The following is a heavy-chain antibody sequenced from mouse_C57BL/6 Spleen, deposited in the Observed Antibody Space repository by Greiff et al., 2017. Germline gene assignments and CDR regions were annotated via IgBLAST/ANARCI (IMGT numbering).Heavy chain of an antibody. CDR2: ISSGGSYT. J-gene: IGHJ4*01. CDR1: GFTFSSYG. D-gene: IGHD3-2*02. V-gene: IGHV5-6*01. CDR3: ARHDSSGYGGYAMDY. Sequence: EVKLVESGGDLVKPGGSLKLSCAASGFTFSSYGMSWVRQTPDKRLEWVATISSGGSYTYYPDSVKGRFTISRDNAKNTLYLQMSSLKSEDTAMYYCARHDSSGYGGYAMDYWGQGTSVTVSS.